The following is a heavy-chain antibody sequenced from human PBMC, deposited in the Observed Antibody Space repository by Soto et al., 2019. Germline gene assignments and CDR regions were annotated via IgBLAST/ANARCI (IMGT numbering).Heavy chain of an antibody. J-gene: IGHJ2*01. CDR3: ARVSPHYSNYRQNWYFDL. D-gene: IGHD4-4*01. V-gene: IGHV3-21*01. CDR1: GFTFSSYS. CDR2: ISSSSSYI. Sequence: EVQLVESGGGLVKPGGSLRLSCAASGFTFSSYSMNWVRQAPGKGLEWVSSISSSSSYIYYADSVKGRFTISRDNAKNSLYLQMNSLRAEDTAVYYCARVSPHYSNYRQNWYFDLWGRGTLVTVSS.